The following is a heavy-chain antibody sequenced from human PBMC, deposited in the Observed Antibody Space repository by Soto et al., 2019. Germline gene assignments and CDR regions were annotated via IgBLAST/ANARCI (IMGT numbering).Heavy chain of an antibody. CDR1: GFTFSTHA. J-gene: IGHJ4*02. CDR2: ISGGGVTT. Sequence: EVQLLESGGDLVQPGGSLRLSCTASGFTFSTHAMTWVRQAPGKGLEWVSAISGGGVTTYSADSVKGRFTISRDNFKNRLTLQMHRLRVDDTVVYYGANGGGGDYGLRWGDWWGQGTLVSVSS. CDR3: ANGGGGDYGLRWGDW. V-gene: IGHV3-23*01. D-gene: IGHD4-17*01.